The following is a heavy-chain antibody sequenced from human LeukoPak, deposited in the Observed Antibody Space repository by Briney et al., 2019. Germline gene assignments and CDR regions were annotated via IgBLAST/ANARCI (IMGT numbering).Heavy chain of an antibody. CDR1: GGSISRYY. V-gene: IGHV4-59*01. Sequence: IPSETLSLTCTVSGGSISRYYWSWIRQPPGKGLEWIGYIYYSGSTIYNPSLKSRVTISLDTSKNQFSLKLSSVTAADTAVYYCASGSYSFYYFDYWGQGTLVTVSS. CDR2: IYYSGST. D-gene: IGHD1-26*01. CDR3: ASGSYSFYYFDY. J-gene: IGHJ4*02.